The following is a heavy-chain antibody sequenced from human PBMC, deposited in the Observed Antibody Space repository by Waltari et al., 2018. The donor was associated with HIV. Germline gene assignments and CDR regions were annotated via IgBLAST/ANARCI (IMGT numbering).Heavy chain of an antibody. CDR1: GGTFSSYT. D-gene: IGHD3-22*01. CDR2: IIPILGIA. Sequence: QVQLVQSGAEVKKPGSSVKVPCKASGGTFSSYTISWVRQAPGQGLEWMGRIIPILGIANYAQKFQGRVTITADKSTSTAYMELSSLRSEDTAVYYCASSEAYYYDSSGQGGAFDIWGQGTMVTVSS. V-gene: IGHV1-69*02. J-gene: IGHJ3*02. CDR3: ASSEAYYYDSSGQGGAFDI.